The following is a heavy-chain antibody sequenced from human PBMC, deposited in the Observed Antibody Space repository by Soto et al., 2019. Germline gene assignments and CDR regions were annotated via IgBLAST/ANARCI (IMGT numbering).Heavy chain of an antibody. CDR2: ISYDGSTK. CDR1: GFTLTTYG. D-gene: IGHD6-19*01. CDR3: AKVRSGWYGGAFDY. V-gene: IGHV3-30*18. Sequence: QVKLVESGGGVVQPGRSLTLSCTASGFTLTTYGMHWVRQAPGKGLEWVALISYDGSTKYYADSVKGRFTVSRDVSRNTLFLQLNSLRIEDTAVYYCAKVRSGWYGGAFDYWGHGTVVTVSS. J-gene: IGHJ4*01.